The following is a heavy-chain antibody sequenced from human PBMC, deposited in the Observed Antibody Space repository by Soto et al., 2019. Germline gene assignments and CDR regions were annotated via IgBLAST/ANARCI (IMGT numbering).Heavy chain of an antibody. Sequence: ASVKVSCKASGYTFISYYMHWVRQATGQGLEWMGWMNPNSGNTDYAQKFQGRVTMTRNTSISTAFMEVTSLRFEDTAVYYCVRIRSSGWGSFDIWGQGTVVTVSS. J-gene: IGHJ3*02. D-gene: IGHD6-19*01. CDR3: VRIRSSGWGSFDI. CDR2: MNPNSGNT. CDR1: GYTFISYY. V-gene: IGHV1-8*01.